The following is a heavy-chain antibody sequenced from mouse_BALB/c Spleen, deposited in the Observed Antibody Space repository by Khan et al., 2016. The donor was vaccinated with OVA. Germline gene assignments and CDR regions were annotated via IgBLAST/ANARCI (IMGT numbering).Heavy chain of an antibody. CDR1: GFTFNNYG. V-gene: IGHV5-6-3*01. Sequence: EVELVESGGGLVQPGGSLKLSCAASGFTFNNYGMSWVRQTPDKRLELVATINSNGGSTYFPDSVKGRFTISRDNAKNTLYLQMSSLKSEDTAMSYWSEDGYSDSDFDYWGQGTTLTVSS. J-gene: IGHJ2*01. D-gene: IGHD2-3*01. CDR2: INSNGGST. CDR3: SEDGYSDSDFDY.